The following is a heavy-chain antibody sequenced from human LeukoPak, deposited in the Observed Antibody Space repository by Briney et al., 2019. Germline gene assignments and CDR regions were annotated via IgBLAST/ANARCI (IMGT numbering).Heavy chain of an antibody. CDR2: INPNSGGT. CDR3: ARATGGIAAAGTPSDY. CDR1: GYTFTGYY. D-gene: IGHD6-13*01. V-gene: IGHV1-2*04. J-gene: IGHJ4*02. Sequence: ASVKVSCKASGYTFTGYYMHWVRQAPGQGLEWMGWINPNSGGTNYAQKFQGWVTMTRDTSISTAYMELSRLRSDDTAVYYCARATGGIAAAGTPSDYWGQGTLVTVSS.